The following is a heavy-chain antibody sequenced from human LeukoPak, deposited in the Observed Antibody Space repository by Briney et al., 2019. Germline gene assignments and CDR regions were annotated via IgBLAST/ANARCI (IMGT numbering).Heavy chain of an antibody. J-gene: IGHJ3*02. CDR3: ARGDYGDYGVVAFDI. V-gene: IGHV3-20*04. CDR1: GFTFNDYG. CDR2: INWNGGST. D-gene: IGHD4-17*01. Sequence: PGGSLSLSXAASGFTFNDYGMSWVRQAPGKGLEWLSGINWNGGSTCYADSVKGRFTISRDDAKSSLYLQMNSLKAEDTALYYCARGDYGDYGVVAFDIWGQGTMVTVSS.